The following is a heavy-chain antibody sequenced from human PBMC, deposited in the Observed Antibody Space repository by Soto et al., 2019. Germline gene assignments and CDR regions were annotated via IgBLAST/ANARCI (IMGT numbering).Heavy chain of an antibody. CDR3: ARVYERYYYYYMDV. CDR1: GFTFSDYY. D-gene: IGHD3-22*01. CDR2: ISSSGSTI. V-gene: IGHV3-11*01. Sequence: GGSLRLSCAASGFTFSDYYMSWIRQAPGKGLEWVSYISSSGSTIYYADSVKGRFTISRDNAKNSLYLQMNSLRAEDTAVYYCARVYERYYYYYMDVWGKGTTVTVSS. J-gene: IGHJ6*03.